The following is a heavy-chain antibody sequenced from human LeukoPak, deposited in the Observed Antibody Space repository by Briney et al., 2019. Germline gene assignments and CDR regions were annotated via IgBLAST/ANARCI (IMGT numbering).Heavy chain of an antibody. V-gene: IGHV4-59*01. CDR2: IYYSGST. D-gene: IGHD6-25*01. Sequence: SETLSLTCTDSGGSISSYYWSWIRQPPGKGLEWIGYIYYSGSTNYNPSLKSRVTISVDTSKNQFSLKLSSVTAADTAVYYCARAPRRLSFDYWGQGTLVTVSS. J-gene: IGHJ4*02. CDR1: GGSISSYY. CDR3: ARAPRRLSFDY.